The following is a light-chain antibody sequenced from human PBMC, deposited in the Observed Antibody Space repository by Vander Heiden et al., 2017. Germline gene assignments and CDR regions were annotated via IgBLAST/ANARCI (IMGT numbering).Light chain of an antibody. CDR1: QSVSSSY. CDR3: QQHGSYLMYT. J-gene: IGKJ2*01. V-gene: IGKV3-20*01. CDR2: GAS. Sequence: EIVLTQSPGTLSLSPGERATLSCRASQSVSSSYLAWYQQKPGQAPRLLIYGASSRATGIPDRFSGSGYGKDFTLTISRLEPEDFAVYYCQQHGSYLMYTFGQGTKLEIK.